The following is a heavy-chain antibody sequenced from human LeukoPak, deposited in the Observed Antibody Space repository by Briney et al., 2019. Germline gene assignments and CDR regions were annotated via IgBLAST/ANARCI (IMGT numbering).Heavy chain of an antibody. Sequence: GGSLRLSCAASGFTFSSYSMSWVRQAPGKGLEWVSYITSSSSTMYYADSVKGRFTIFRDNVKNSLYLQMNSLRAEDTAIYYCARAGLPGYYYYMDVWGKGATVTVSS. D-gene: IGHD5-18*01. CDR2: ITSSSSTM. CDR1: GFTFSSYS. CDR3: ARAGLPGYYYYMDV. J-gene: IGHJ6*03. V-gene: IGHV3-48*01.